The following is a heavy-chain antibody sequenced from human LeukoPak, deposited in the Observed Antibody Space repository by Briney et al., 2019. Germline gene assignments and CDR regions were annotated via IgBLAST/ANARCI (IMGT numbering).Heavy chain of an antibody. V-gene: IGHV1-18*04. J-gene: IGHJ4*02. CDR1: GYTFTSYG. CDR2: ISAYNGNT. D-gene: IGHD6-19*01. Sequence: RASVKVSCKASGYTFTSYGISWVRQAPGQGLEWMGWISAYNGNTNYAQKLQGRVTMTTDTSTSPAYMAPRSLRSDDTAVYYCATSRLVPMFYFDYWGQGTLVTVSS. CDR3: ATSRLVPMFYFDY.